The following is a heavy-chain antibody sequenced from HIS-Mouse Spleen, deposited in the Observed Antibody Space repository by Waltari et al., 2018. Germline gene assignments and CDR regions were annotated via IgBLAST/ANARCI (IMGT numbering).Heavy chain of an antibody. CDR3: ASVASVGATDY. Sequence: EVQLVESGGGLVQPGRSLRLSCAASGFTFDDYAMHWGRQAPGKGLEWVSGISWNSGSIGYADSVKGRFTISRDNAKNSLYLQMNSLRAEDTALYYCASVASVGATDYWGQGTLVTVSS. V-gene: IGHV3-9*01. J-gene: IGHJ4*02. D-gene: IGHD1-26*01. CDR1: GFTFDDYA. CDR2: ISWNSGSI.